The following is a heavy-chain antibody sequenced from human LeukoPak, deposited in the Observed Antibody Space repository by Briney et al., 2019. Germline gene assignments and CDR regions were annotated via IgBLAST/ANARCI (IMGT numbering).Heavy chain of an antibody. CDR1: GFTFSSYT. CDR2: IISIGSYI. D-gene: IGHD2-2*01. CDR3: ARDFGGYCSSTDCYLGHLDY. J-gene: IGHJ4*02. V-gene: IGHV3-21*03. Sequence: GGSLRLSCAASGFTFSSYTINWVRQAPGRGLEWVSSIISIGSYIYYEDSVKGRFTISRDNAKNSLYLQMNSLRAEDTAVYYCARDFGGYCSSTDCYLGHLDYWGQGTLVTVSS.